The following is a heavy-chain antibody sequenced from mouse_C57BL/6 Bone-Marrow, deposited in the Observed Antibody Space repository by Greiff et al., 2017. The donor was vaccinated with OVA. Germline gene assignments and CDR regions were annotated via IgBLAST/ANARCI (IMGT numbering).Heavy chain of an antibody. J-gene: IGHJ2*01. CDR3: AKGDDTTVGDY. Sequence: QVHVKQSGAELARPGASVKLSCKASGYTFTSYGISWVKQRTGQGLEWIGEIYPRSGNTYYNDKFKGKATLTADKSSSTAYMELRSLTSEDSAVYFCAKGDDTTVGDYWGQGTTLTVSS. CDR1: GYTFTSYG. CDR2: IYPRSGNT. V-gene: IGHV1-81*01. D-gene: IGHD1-1*01.